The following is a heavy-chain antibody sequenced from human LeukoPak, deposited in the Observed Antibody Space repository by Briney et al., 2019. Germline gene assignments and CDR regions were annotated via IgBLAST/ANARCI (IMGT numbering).Heavy chain of an antibody. Sequence: ASVKVSCKASGYTFTGYYMHWVRQAPGQGLEWMGRINPNSGGTNYAQKFQGRVTMTRDTSISTAYMELSSLRSEDTAVYYCARDRSGSYYSYFDYWGQGTLVTVSS. V-gene: IGHV1-2*06. CDR2: INPNSGGT. J-gene: IGHJ4*02. D-gene: IGHD1-26*01. CDR1: GYTFTGYY. CDR3: ARDRSGSYYSYFDY.